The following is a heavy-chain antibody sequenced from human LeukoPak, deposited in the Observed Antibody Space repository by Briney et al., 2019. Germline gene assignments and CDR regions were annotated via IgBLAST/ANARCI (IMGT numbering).Heavy chain of an antibody. V-gene: IGHV5-10-1*01. CDR1: GYSFTTYW. Sequence: GESLKISCKGSGYSFTTYWISWVRQMPGKGLEWMGRIDPSDSYTNYSPSFQGHVTISADNSISTVYLQWCSLKASDTAMYYCARHGGGSYYYFDYWGQGTLVTVSA. CDR2: IDPSDSYT. D-gene: IGHD1-26*01. J-gene: IGHJ4*02. CDR3: ARHGGGSYYYFDY.